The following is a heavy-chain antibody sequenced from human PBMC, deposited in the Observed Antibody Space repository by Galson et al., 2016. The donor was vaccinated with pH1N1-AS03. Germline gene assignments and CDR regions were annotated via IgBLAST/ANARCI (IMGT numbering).Heavy chain of an antibody. CDR1: GFRFSSYW. J-gene: IGHJ5*02. CDR3: ARRARYDSSGYSYWFDL. CDR2: IYPPDSDA. Sequence: QSGAEVKKSGESLKISCKASGFRFSSYWIGWVRQVPGKGLEWMGIIYPPDSDARYSPSFQGQVTISADTSISTAYLQWNSLKASETAMYYCARRARYDSSGYSYWFDLWGQGTLVIISS. V-gene: IGHV5-51*01. D-gene: IGHD3-22*01.